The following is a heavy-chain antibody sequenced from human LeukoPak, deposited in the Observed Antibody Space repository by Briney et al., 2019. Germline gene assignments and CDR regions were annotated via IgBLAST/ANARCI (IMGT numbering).Heavy chain of an antibody. CDR3: ARTSYYYYMDV. V-gene: IGHV4-61*03. Sequence: SETLSLTCTVSGGSISSSSYYWGWIRQPPGNGLEWIGYIDHTGSTNYNPSLNSRVTISRDTSKNHFSLKLSSVTAADTAVYYCARTSYYYYMDVWDKGTTVTVSS. CDR2: IDHTGST. J-gene: IGHJ6*03. CDR1: GGSISSSSYY.